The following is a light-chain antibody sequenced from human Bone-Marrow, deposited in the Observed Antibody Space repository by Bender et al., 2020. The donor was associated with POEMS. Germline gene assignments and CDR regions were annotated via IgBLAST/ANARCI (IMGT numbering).Light chain of an antibody. CDR3: SSYRLTSDTLDVV. CDR1: NSDIGVFNF. V-gene: IGLV2-14*03. Sequence: QSALTQPASMSGSPGQSITISCTGTNSDIGVFNFVSWYQQYPGKAPKLIIYDVTNRLSGVSDRFSGSKSGNTASLTVSGLQPEDEADYYCSSYRLTSDTLDVVFGGGTKLTVL. CDR2: DVT. J-gene: IGLJ2*01.